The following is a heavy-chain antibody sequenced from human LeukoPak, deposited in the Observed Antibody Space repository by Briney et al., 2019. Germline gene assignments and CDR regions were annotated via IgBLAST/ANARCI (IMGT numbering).Heavy chain of an antibody. V-gene: IGHV4-39*01. CDR1: GGSISSGDYY. CDR2: IYYSGST. CDR3: ARHWSSYYYYGMDV. Sequence: PSETLSLTCTVSGGSISSGDYYWSWIRQPPGKGLEWIGNIYYSGSTDYNPSLKSRVTISVDTSKNQFSLKLSSVTAADTAVYYCARHWSSYYYYGMDVWGQGTTVTVSS. J-gene: IGHJ6*02.